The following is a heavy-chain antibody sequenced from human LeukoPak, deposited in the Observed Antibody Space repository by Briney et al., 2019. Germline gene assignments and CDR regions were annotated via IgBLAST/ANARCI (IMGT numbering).Heavy chain of an antibody. CDR3: ARVPHYHYYNMDV. CDR2: ISSSGST. CDR1: GDSISSGDYY. V-gene: IGHV4-61*02. Sequence: SETLSLTCTVSGDSISSGDYYWSWIRQPAGKGLEWIGRISSSGSTNYNPSPKSRVTISVDTSKNQFSLKLSSVTAADTAVYYCARVPHYHYYNMDVWGKGTTVTVSS. J-gene: IGHJ6*03.